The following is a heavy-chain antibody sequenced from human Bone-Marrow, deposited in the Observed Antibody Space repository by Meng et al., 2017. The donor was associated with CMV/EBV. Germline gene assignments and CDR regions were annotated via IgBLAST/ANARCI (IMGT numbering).Heavy chain of an antibody. CDR3: ARVALYYYGSGSPLPETNYYYGMDV. CDR2: IYYSGGT. D-gene: IGHD3-10*01. V-gene: IGHV4-31*03. J-gene: IGHJ6*02. CDR1: GGSINSVGYY. Sequence: LRLSCTVSGGSINSVGYYWTWIRQRPGKGLEWIGYIYYSGGTNYNPSLQSRVTISVDTSKNQFSLKLSSVTAADTAVYYCARVALYYYGSGSPLPETNYYYGMDVWGQGTTVTVSS.